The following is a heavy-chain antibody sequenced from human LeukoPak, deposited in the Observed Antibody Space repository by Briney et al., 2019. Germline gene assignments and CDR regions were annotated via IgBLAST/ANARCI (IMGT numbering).Heavy chain of an antibody. CDR2: INSDGSTT. CDR3: TRPESSSSLACDH. D-gene: IGHD2-2*01. Sequence: TGGSLRLSCAASGFTFSSSWMHWVRQAPGKGLVWVSRINSDGSTTNYADSVKGRFIISRDNAKNTLYLQMNSLRAEDTAVYYCTRPESSSSLACDHWDQGTLVTVSS. V-gene: IGHV3-74*01. J-gene: IGHJ4*02. CDR1: GFTFSSSW.